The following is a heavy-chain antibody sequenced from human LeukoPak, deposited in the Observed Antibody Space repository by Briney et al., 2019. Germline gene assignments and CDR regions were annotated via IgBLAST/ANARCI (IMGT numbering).Heavy chain of an antibody. D-gene: IGHD2-21*02. Sequence: PGGSLRLSCAASGFTFDDYGMSWVRQPPGKGLEWVSGINWNGGSTGYADSVKGRFTISRDNAKNSLYLQMNSLRAEDTALYYCARSIYCGGDCYDRAFDIWGQGTMVTVSS. CDR1: GFTFDDYG. V-gene: IGHV3-20*04. CDR3: ARSIYCGGDCYDRAFDI. CDR2: INWNGGST. J-gene: IGHJ3*02.